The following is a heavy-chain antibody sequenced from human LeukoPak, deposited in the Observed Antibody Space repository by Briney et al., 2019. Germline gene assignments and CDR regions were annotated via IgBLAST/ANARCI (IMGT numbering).Heavy chain of an antibody. D-gene: IGHD6-13*01. J-gene: IGHJ4*02. CDR3: ARYSSSRGVFDY. Sequence: SGTLSLTCTVSGGSISSYYWSWIRQPPGKGLEWIGYIYYSGSTNYNPSLKSRVTISVDTSKNQFSLKLSSVTAADTAVYYCARYSSSRGVFDYWGQGTLVTVSS. CDR1: GGSISSYY. CDR2: IYYSGST. V-gene: IGHV4-59*08.